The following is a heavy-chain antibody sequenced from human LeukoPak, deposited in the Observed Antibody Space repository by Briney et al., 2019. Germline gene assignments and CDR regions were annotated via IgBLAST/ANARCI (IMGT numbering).Heavy chain of an antibody. D-gene: IGHD6-13*01. CDR3: ARDGSTREYSSSWSLYDY. Sequence: RTGGSLRLSCAASGFTFSSYEMNWVRQAPGKGLEWVSYISSSGSTIYYAVSVKGRFTISRDNAKNSLYLQMNSLRAEDTAVYYCARDGSTREYSSSWSLYDYWGQGTLVTVSS. V-gene: IGHV3-48*03. J-gene: IGHJ4*02. CDR1: GFTFSSYE. CDR2: ISSSGSTI.